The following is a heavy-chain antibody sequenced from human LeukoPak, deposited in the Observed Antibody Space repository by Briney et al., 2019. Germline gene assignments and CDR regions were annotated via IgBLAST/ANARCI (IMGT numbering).Heavy chain of an antibody. Sequence: SETLSLTCAVSGGSISSTSYFWPWIRQPPGKGLEWIGTICDSGSTYHNPSLRSRVTMSVDTSMNQFSLKLSSVDDADTAVYYCAKAGVRYFDSSGLYAFDFWGQGTTVTVSS. CDR1: GGSISSTSYF. CDR2: ICDSGST. CDR3: AKAGVRYFDSSGLYAFDF. V-gene: IGHV4-39*01. D-gene: IGHD3-22*01. J-gene: IGHJ3*01.